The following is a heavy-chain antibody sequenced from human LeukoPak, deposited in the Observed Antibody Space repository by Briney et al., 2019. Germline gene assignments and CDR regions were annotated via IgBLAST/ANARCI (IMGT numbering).Heavy chain of an antibody. D-gene: IGHD1-26*01. V-gene: IGHV4-59*01. J-gene: IGHJ4*02. CDR1: GGSMKNYY. CDR2: IYYSGST. Sequence: PSETLSLTCTVPGGSMKNYYWSWFRQPPGKGLEWIGYIYYSGSTNYNPSLKSRVTISVDTSKNQFSLKLSSVTAADTAVYYCARGGGPVGATGPFDYWGQGTLVTVSS. CDR3: ARGGGPVGATGPFDY.